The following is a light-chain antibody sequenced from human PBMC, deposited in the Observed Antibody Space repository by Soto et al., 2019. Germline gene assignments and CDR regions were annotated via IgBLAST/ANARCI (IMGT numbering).Light chain of an antibody. V-gene: IGKV1-5*01. J-gene: IGKJ1*01. CDR2: GAS. Sequence: DIQMTQSPSTLSASVGDRVTITCRASQNIDNWLAWYQQKPGKAPKLLIYGASTLERGVPSRFGGSGSGTEFHLTISSLRPKDFATYYCQQYNGYATFGQGTKVEI. CDR1: QNIDNW. CDR3: QQYNGYAT.